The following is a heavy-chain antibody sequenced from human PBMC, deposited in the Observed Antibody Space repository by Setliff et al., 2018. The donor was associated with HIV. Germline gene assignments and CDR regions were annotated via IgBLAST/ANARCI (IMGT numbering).Heavy chain of an antibody. CDR3: ARQTSRYITLSPPDY. Sequence: GESLKISCKGSGYIFSTYWISWVRQMPGKGLEWMGRINPSDSYANYSPSFQGHVTISADKSIDTAYLQWSSLKASDTGIYFCARQTSRYITLSPPDYWGQGTLVTVSS. CDR1: GYIFSTYW. J-gene: IGHJ4*02. V-gene: IGHV5-10-1*01. D-gene: IGHD3-9*01. CDR2: INPSDSYA.